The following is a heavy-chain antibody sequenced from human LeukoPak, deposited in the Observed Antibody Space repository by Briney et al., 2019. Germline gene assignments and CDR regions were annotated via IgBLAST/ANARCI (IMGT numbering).Heavy chain of an antibody. J-gene: IGHJ4*02. D-gene: IGHD3-10*01. CDR1: GYTFTGYD. Sequence: ASVNVSCKASGYTFTGYDINWVRQAAGQGLEWMGWMNPNSGNTAYAQKFQGRVTMTRSTSKNTAYMELSSLTSDDTAVYYCARESGFYASGSRFWGQGTLVTVSS. V-gene: IGHV1-8*01. CDR2: MNPNSGNT. CDR3: ARESGFYASGSRF.